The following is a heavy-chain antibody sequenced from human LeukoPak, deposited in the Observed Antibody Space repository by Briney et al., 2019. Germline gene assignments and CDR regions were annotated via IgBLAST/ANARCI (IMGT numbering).Heavy chain of an antibody. V-gene: IGHV3-23*01. D-gene: IGHD2-15*01. CDR3: AKEVVAAPRWFDP. Sequence: GGSVRLSCVASGFAFSSYAMTWVRQAPGKGLEWVSTISSGGESTYYADSVKGRSTISRDNSKNTLYLQMNSLRAEDTAVYYCAKEVVAAPRWFDPWGQGTLVTVSS. J-gene: IGHJ5*02. CDR2: ISSGGEST. CDR1: GFAFSSYA.